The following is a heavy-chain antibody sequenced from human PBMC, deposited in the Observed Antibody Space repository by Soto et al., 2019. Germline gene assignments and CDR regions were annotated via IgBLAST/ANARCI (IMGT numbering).Heavy chain of an antibody. CDR3: ARRSPSSGYFDY. V-gene: IGHV1-3*01. CDR1: GYTFTSYA. J-gene: IGHJ4*02. CDR2: INAGNGNT. Sequence: GASVKVSCKASGYTFTSYAMHWVRQAPGQRLEWMGWINAGNGNTKYSQKFQGRVTITRDTSASTAYMGLSSLRSEDTAVYYCARRSPSSGYFDYWGQGTLVTVSS. D-gene: IGHD3-22*01.